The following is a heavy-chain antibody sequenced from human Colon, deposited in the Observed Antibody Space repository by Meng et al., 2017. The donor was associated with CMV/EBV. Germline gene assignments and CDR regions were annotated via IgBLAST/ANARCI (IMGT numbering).Heavy chain of an antibody. V-gene: IGHV3-30*04. CDR3: ARDYDILTGSLGY. CDR1: GFTFSNYA. CDR2: VPYDGRNE. D-gene: IGHD3-9*01. J-gene: IGHJ4*02. Sequence: CAASGFTFSNYAMHWVRQAPGKGLEWAAVVPYDGRNEHYADSVRGRFTISRDNSKNTLYLQMNSLTTEDTAIYYCARDYDILTGSLGYWGQGTLVTVSS.